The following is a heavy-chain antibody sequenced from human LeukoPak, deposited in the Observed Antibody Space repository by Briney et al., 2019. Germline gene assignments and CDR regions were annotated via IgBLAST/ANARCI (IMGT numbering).Heavy chain of an antibody. Sequence: GESLKISCKGSGYRFTNYWIGWVRQMPGKGLEWMGVIYPDDSDTRYSPSFQGQVTISADKSISTAYLQWSSLKASDTAMYYCARQSGSGPWWFDPWGQGTLVTVSS. CDR1: GYRFTNYW. CDR3: ARQSGSGPWWFDP. J-gene: IGHJ5*02. CDR2: IYPDDSDT. V-gene: IGHV5-51*01. D-gene: IGHD3-10*01.